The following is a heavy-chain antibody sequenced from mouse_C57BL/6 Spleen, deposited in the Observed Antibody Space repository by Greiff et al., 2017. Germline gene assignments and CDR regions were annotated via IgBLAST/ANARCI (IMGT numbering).Heavy chain of an antibody. CDR2: ISLKSDNYAT. V-gene: IGHV6-3*01. CDR3: AGDYNYPVLFAY. J-gene: IGHJ3*01. Sequence: EVQLVESGGGLVQPGGSMKLSCVASGFTFSNYWMNWVRQSPEKGLEWVAQISLKSDNYATHYAESVKGMFTISRDDSKNSVYLQMSNLMADDTGIYYCAGDYNYPVLFAYWGQGTLVTVSA. D-gene: IGHD2-12*01. CDR1: GFTFSNYW.